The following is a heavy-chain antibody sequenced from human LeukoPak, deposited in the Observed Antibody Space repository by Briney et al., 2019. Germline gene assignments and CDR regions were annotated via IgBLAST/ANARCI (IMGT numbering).Heavy chain of an antibody. J-gene: IGHJ5*02. CDR2: IYYSGST. V-gene: IGHV4-59*01. CDR1: GGSISSYY. D-gene: IGHD6-13*01. CDR3: ARVVAAAGYNWFDP. Sequence: SETLSLTCTVSGGSISSYYWSWIRQPPGKGLEWIGYIYYSGSTNYNPSLKSRVTISVDTSKNQFSLKLSSVDAADTAVYYCARVVAAAGYNWFDPWGQGTLVTVSS.